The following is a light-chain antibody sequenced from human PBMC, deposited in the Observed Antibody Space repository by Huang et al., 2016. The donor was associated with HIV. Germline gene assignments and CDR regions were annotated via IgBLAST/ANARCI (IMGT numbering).Light chain of an antibody. CDR1: QSVTKY. CDR2: GAS. CDR3: QQSSSPPPT. Sequence: DIQMTQSPSSLSASVGDRVTITCRATQSVTKYLNWYQQKPGKAPKLLIYGASSLQTGVPSRFSDSGSGTDFTLTISSLQPEDFATYYCQQSSSPPPTFGPGTKVDIK. J-gene: IGKJ3*01. V-gene: IGKV1-39*01.